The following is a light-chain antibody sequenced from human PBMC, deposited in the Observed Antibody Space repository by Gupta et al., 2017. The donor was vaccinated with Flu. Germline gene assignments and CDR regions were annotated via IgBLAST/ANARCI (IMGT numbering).Light chain of an antibody. Sequence: SYVLTQPPSVSVAPGKTARLTCGGDNIGSYSVHWFQQKPGQAPVLVVYDDSDRPSGIPERFSGSNSGNTATLTISRVEAGDEADYYCQVWDGSSERVVFGGGTKLTVL. V-gene: IGLV3-21*03. CDR3: QVWDGSSERVV. CDR2: DDS. J-gene: IGLJ2*01. CDR1: NIGSYS.